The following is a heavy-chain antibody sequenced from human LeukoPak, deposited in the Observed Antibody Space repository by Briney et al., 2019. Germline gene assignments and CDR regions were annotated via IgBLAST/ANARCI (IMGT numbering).Heavy chain of an antibody. V-gene: IGHV4-38-2*02. CDR1: GYSISSGYY. J-gene: IGHJ4*02. D-gene: IGHD5-24*01. CDR3: ARHRSGWLQSSFDY. Sequence: PSETLSLTCTVSGYSISSGYYWGWIRQPPGKGLEWIGSFYHSGSTYYNPSLKSRVTISVDTSKNQFSLKLSSVTAADTAVYYCARHRSGWLQSSFDYWGQGTLVTVSS. CDR2: FYHSGST.